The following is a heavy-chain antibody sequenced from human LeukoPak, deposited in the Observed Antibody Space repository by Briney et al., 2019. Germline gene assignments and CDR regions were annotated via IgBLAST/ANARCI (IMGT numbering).Heavy chain of an antibody. D-gene: IGHD3-3*01. J-gene: IGHJ3*02. V-gene: IGHV1-8*03. CDR3: ARQRDEIIFGVVDDAFDI. CDR1: GYTFTSYD. Sequence: ASVKVSCKASGYTFTSYDINWVRQATGQGLEWMGWMNPNSGNTGYAQKFQGRVTITRNTSISTAYMELSSLRSEDTAVYYCARQRDEIIFGVVDDAFDIWGQGTMVTVSS. CDR2: MNPNSGNT.